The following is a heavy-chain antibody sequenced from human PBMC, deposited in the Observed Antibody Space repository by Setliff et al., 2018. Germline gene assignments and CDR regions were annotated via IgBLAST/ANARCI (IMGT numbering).Heavy chain of an antibody. CDR3: ARRATGRPVPEDY. D-gene: IGHD6-6*01. J-gene: IGHJ4*02. V-gene: IGHV7-4-1*02. CDR1: GYTFTTYA. Sequence: ASVKVSCKASGYTFTTYAMGWMRQAPGQGPEWMGWINTNTGNPSYAQGFTGRLVFSLDTSVNTAFVQISSLKAEDTAVYYCARRATGRPVPEDYWGQGTLVTVSS. CDR2: INTNTGNP.